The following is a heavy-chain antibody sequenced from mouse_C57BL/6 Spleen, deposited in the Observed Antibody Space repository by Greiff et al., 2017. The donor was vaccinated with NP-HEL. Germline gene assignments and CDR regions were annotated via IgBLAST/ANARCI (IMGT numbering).Heavy chain of an antibody. CDR2: IGPGSGST. CDR3: ARSVYYYWAMDY. Sequence: VQLQQSGAELVKPGASVKISCKASGYTFTDYYINWVKQRPGQGLEWIGKIGPGSGSTYYNDKFKGKATLTADKSSSTTYMRLSSLTSEDSAVYYCARSVYYYWAMDYWGQGTSVTVSS. D-gene: IGHD1-1*01. V-gene: IGHV1-77*01. CDR1: GYTFTDYY. J-gene: IGHJ4*01.